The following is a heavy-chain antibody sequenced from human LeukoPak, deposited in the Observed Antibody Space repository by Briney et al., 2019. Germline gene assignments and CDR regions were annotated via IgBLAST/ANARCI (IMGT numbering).Heavy chain of an antibody. D-gene: IGHD2-21*02. CDR2: ITRSSSTI. V-gene: IGHV3-48*03. CDR3: ARDKTPYCGRDCYAFDV. J-gene: IGHJ3*01. CDR1: GFTFSSYE. Sequence: PGGSLRLSCAASGFTFSSYEMNWVRQAPGKGLEWVSYITRSSSTIYYADSVKGRFTISRDNDKNLLYLQMNSLRVEDTALYYCARDKTPYCGRDCYAFDVWGQGTMVTVSS.